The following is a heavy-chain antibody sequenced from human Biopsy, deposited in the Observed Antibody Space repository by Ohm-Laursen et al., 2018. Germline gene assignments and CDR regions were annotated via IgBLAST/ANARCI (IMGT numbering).Heavy chain of an antibody. D-gene: IGHD3-3*01. CDR1: GFTFSSHA. Sequence: SLRLSCTVSGFTFSSHAMSWVRQDPGKGLECVSVINGSGGSTYYADPVKGRFTISRDNSKNTLYLQMNSLRAEDTAMYYCARDLYDFCGGCPFDPWGQGTLVTVS. J-gene: IGHJ5*02. V-gene: IGHV3-23*01. CDR2: INGSGGST. CDR3: ARDLYDFCGGCPFDP.